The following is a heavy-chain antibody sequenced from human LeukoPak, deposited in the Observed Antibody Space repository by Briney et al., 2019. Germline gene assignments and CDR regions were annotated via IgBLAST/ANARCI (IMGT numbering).Heavy chain of an antibody. J-gene: IGHJ5*02. CDR2: ISGSGGST. CDR3: AKSPGWFVPPNWFDP. CDR1: GFTFSSYA. V-gene: IGHV3-23*01. Sequence: PGGSLRLSCAASGFTFSSYAMSWVRQAPGKRLEWVSAISGSGGSTYYAGSVKGRFTISRDNSKNTLCLQMNSLRAEDTAVYYCAKSPGWFVPPNWFDPWGQGTLVTVSS. D-gene: IGHD3-10*01.